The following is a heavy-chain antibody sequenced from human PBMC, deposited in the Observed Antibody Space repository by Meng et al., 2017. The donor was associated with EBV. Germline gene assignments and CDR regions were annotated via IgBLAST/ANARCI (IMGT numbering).Heavy chain of an antibody. V-gene: IGHV4-59*08. CDR3: ARVNSDCGGVMCYKGWFDP. CDR2: IHYSGGT. CDR1: GDSISDYY. Sequence: QVPLQEAGPGLVKPSETLSLTCTVSGDSISDYYWSWIRQPPGKGLEWIGYIHYSGGTYYNPSLKSRITISVDMSRNQFSLRLTSVTSADMAVYYCARVNSDCGGVMCYKGWFDPWGQGTLVTVSS. D-gene: IGHD2-21*01. J-gene: IGHJ5*02.